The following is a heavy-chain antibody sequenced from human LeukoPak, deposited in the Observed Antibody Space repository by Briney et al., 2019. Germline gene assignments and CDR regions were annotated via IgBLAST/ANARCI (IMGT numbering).Heavy chain of an antibody. CDR1: GESTTSYY. Sequence: SETLSLTCSVSGESTTSYYWSWIRQSPGKGLEWLGIIYKSGDVNYHPSFRSRLFMSVDRSKTQVSLKLSSVTAADTAVYYCARVYGGSQPNWFDPWGQGTLVTVSS. J-gene: IGHJ5*02. CDR3: ARVYGGSQPNWFDP. D-gene: IGHD4-23*01. V-gene: IGHV4-59*01. CDR2: IYKSGDV.